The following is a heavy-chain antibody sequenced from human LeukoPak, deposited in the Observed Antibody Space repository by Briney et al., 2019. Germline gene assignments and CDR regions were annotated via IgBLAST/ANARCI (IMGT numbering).Heavy chain of an antibody. V-gene: IGHV3-21*01. D-gene: IGHD4-17*01. Sequence: GGSLRVSFAASGFIFSRYNMNWVRPAPGKGLEWVSSISSSSDYIYYADSVKGRFTISRDNAKNSLHLQMNSLRAEDTAVYYCARGFGYGEYISAYWGQGTLVTVSS. J-gene: IGHJ4*02. CDR2: ISSSSDYI. CDR1: GFIFSRYN. CDR3: ARGFGYGEYISAY.